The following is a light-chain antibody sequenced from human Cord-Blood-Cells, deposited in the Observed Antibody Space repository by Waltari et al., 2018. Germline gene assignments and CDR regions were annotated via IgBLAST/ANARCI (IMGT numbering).Light chain of an antibody. CDR2: EVS. J-gene: IGLJ3*02. CDR3: CSYAGSWV. CDR1: SSDVGGYNL. Sequence: QSALTQPASVSGSPGQSIPLPCTGTSSDVGGYNLVSWYQQHPGKAPKLMIYEVSKRPSGVSNRFSGSKSCNTASLTISGLQAEDEADYYCCSYAGSWVFGGGTKLTVL. V-gene: IGLV2-23*02.